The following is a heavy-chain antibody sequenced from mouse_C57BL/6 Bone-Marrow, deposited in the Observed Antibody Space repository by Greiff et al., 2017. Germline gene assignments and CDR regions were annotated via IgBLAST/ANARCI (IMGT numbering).Heavy chain of an antibody. V-gene: IGHV1-61*01. CDR3: ARFGYYTFFDY. CDR2: IYPSDSET. J-gene: IGHJ2*01. Sequence: VQLQQPGAELVRPGSSVKLSCKASGYTFTSYWMDWVQQRPGQGLEWIGNIYPSDSETHYNQKFKDKAKLTVDKSSSTAYMQLSSLTSEDSAVYYCARFGYYTFFDYWGQGTTLTVSS. CDR1: GYTFTSYW. D-gene: IGHD2-3*01.